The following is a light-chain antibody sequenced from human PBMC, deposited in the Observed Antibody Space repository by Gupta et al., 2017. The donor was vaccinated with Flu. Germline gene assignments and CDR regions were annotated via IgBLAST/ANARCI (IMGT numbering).Light chain of an antibody. CDR2: DAS. Sequence: VVMTQSPAILSVSPGERATLSCRASRSITNNLAWYQQKPGQAPRLLIYDASTRASGIPVRFSGSGSGTEFTLTISSLQSEDFAIYFCQQYKDWPPLTFGGGTRVDVK. CDR1: RSITNN. J-gene: IGKJ4*01. V-gene: IGKV3-15*01. CDR3: QQYKDWPPLT.